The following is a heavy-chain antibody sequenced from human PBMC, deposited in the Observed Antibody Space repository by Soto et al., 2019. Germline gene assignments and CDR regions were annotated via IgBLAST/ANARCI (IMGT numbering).Heavy chain of an antibody. Sequence: GGSLRLSCPASGFTFSSYGMHWVRQAPGKGLEWVAVISYDGSNKYYADSVKGRFTISRDNSKNTLYLQMNSLKTEDTAVYYCTTGNPYGSGLYGMDVWGQGTTVTVSS. CDR3: TTGNPYGSGLYGMDV. CDR1: GFTFSSYG. D-gene: IGHD3-10*01. CDR2: ISYDGSNK. J-gene: IGHJ6*02. V-gene: IGHV3-30*03.